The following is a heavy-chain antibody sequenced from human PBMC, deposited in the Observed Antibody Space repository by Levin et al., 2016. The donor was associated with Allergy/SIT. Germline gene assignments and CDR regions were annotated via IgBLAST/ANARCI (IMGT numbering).Heavy chain of an antibody. CDR3: AHSGVEMSTTAAGYFDY. V-gene: IGHV2-5*02. D-gene: IGHD5-24*01. CDR1: GFSLNISEVS. CDR2: IYWDDDK. Sequence: SGPTLVKPTQTLTLTCTFSGFSLNISEVSVGWIRQSPGKALEWLALIYWDDDKRYSPSLKSRLTIIKDTSKNQVILTMTNMDPVDTATYYCAHSGVEMSTTAAGYFDYWGQGTLVTVSS. J-gene: IGHJ4*02.